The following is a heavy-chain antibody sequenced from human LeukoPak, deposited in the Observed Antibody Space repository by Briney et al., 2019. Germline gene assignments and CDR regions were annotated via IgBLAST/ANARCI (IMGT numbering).Heavy chain of an antibody. J-gene: IGHJ5*02. CDR2: IYHSGST. D-gene: IGHD6-13*01. CDR3: ARVPNIAAAGKGNWFDP. CDR1: GFTFSDYY. V-gene: IGHV4-30-2*01. Sequence: LRLSCAASGFTFSDYYMSWIRQPPGKGLEWIGYIYHSGSTYYNPSLKSRVTISVDRSKNQFSLKLSSATAADTAVYYCARVPNIAAAGKGNWFDPWGQGTLVTVSS.